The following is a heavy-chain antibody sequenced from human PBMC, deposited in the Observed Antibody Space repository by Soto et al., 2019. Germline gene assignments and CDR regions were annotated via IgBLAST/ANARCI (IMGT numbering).Heavy chain of an antibody. V-gene: IGHV4-59*01. CDR1: AGSITTSY. J-gene: IGHJ5*02. Sequence: PSETLSLTCTVSAGSITTSYWSWIRQPLGKALEWIGYISYRGSTNYNPSLKSRLTISIDTSKSQISLKLTSMTTADTAVYYCASSGIVGREVNTWFDPWGQGTLVTV. CDR3: ASSGIVGREVNTWFDP. CDR2: ISYRGST. D-gene: IGHD3-22*01.